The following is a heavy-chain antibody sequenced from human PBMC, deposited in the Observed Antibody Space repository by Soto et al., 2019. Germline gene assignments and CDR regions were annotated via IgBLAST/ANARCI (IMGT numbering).Heavy chain of an antibody. CDR2: IYHSGST. V-gene: IGHV4-30-2*01. Sequence: SETLSLTCAVSGGSISSGGYSWSWIRQPPGKGLEWIGYIYHSGSTYYNPSLRSRVTISVDRSKNQFSLKLSSVTAADTAVYYCARSYCSGGSCYQTFDYWGQGTLVTVSS. CDR3: ARSYCSGGSCYQTFDY. J-gene: IGHJ4*02. D-gene: IGHD2-15*01. CDR1: GGSISSGGYS.